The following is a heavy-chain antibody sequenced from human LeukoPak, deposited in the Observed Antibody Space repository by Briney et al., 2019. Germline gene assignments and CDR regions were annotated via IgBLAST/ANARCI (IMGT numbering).Heavy chain of an antibody. D-gene: IGHD2-8*01. Sequence: GGSLRLSCAASGFTFSNYWMSWVREAPGKGLEWVANIKQDGSEIYYVDSVKGRFTISGDNAKNSLFLQMNSLTAEDTAVYYCARKGGTRGPLNYWGQGTLVTVSS. V-gene: IGHV3-7*01. CDR3: ARKGGTRGPLNY. CDR2: IKQDGSEI. J-gene: IGHJ4*02. CDR1: GFTFSNYW.